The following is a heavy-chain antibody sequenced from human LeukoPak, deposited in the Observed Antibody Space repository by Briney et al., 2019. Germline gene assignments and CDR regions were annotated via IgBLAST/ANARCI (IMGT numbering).Heavy chain of an antibody. V-gene: IGHV1-2*02. CDR3: ARGDEDTAMTRSSYNWFDP. Sequence: ASVKVSCKASGYTFTGYYMHWVRQAPGQGLEWMGWINPNSGGTNYAQKFQGRATMTRDTSISTAYMELSRLRSDNTAVYYCARGDEDTAMTRSSYNWFDPWGQGTLVTVSS. CDR2: INPNSGGT. CDR1: GYTFTGYY. D-gene: IGHD5-18*01. J-gene: IGHJ5*02.